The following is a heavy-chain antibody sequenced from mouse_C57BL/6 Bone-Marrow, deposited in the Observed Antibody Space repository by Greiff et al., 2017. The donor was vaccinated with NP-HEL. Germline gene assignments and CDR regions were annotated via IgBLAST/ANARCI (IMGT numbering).Heavy chain of an antibody. V-gene: IGHV10-1*01. CDR3: VRQGYDGYYLDY. CDR1: GFSFNTYA. D-gene: IGHD2-3*01. Sequence: EVKLMESGGGLVQPKGSLKLSCAASGFSFNTYAMNWVRPAPGKGLEWVARIRSKSNNYATYYADSLKDRFTISRNDSESMLYLQMNNLKTEDTAMYYCVRQGYDGYYLDYWGQGTTLTVSS. CDR2: IRSKSNNYAT. J-gene: IGHJ2*01.